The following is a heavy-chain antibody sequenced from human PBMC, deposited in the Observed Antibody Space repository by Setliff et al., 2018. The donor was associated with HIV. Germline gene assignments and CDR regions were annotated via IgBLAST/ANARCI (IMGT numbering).Heavy chain of an antibody. CDR2: ISGYSGHT. Sequence: ASVKVSCKASGYTFSDYDVAWVRQAPGQGLEWMGWISGYSGHTSYAQKIPGRVTMTTDTSTSTAYMELRSLRSDDTAVYFCAREHSTTWPYFDFWGQGTLVTVS. J-gene: IGHJ4*02. V-gene: IGHV1-18*01. CDR1: GYTFSDYD. D-gene: IGHD6-13*01. CDR3: AREHSTTWPYFDF.